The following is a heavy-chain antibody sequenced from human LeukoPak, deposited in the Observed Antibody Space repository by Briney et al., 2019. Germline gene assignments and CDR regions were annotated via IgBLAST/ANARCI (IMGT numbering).Heavy chain of an antibody. D-gene: IGHD2-8*02. V-gene: IGHV1-8*01. CDR3: ARGTESTGIYYYYGMDV. CDR1: GYTFTSYD. CDR2: VNPNTGNT. Sequence: GASVKVSCKASGYTFTSYDINWVRQATGQGLEWMGWVNPNTGNTGYAQKFQGRVTMTRNTSISTAYMELSSLRSDDTAVYYCARGTESTGIYYYYGMDVWGRGTTVTVSS. J-gene: IGHJ6*02.